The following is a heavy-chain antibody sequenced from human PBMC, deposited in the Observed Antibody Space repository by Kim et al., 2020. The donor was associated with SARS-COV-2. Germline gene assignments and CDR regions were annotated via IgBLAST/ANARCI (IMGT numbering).Heavy chain of an antibody. CDR1: GFTFGDYA. V-gene: IGHV3-49*03. D-gene: IGHD1-26*01. Sequence: GGSLRLSCTASGFTFGDYAMSWFRQAPGKGLEWVGRIRSKAYGGTTEYAASVKGRFTISRDDSKSIAYLQMNSLKTEDTAVYYCTRTWELQVWYFDLWGRSTLVTVSS. CDR2: IRSKAYGGTT. J-gene: IGHJ2*01. CDR3: TRTWELQVWYFDL.